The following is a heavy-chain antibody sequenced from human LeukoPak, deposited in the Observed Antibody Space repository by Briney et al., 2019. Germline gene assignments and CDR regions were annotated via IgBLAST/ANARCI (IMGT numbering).Heavy chain of an antibody. CDR3: AIFFEPAALSDAFEI. V-gene: IGHV4-59*08. J-gene: IGHJ3*02. CDR2: IYYSGST. Sequence: SESLSLTHTVSGGSISRFYWSWIRQPPGKGLEWIGYIYYSGSTNYNPSLKSRVTISVDTSKNQFSLKLSSVTAADTAVYYCAIFFEPAALSDAFEILVQGTMVTVSS. D-gene: IGHD2-2*01. CDR1: GGSISRFY.